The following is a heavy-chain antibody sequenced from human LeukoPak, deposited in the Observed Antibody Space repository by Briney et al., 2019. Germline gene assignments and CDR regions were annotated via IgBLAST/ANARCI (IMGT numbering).Heavy chain of an antibody. CDR3: AADRHYYDSSGYYY. D-gene: IGHD3-22*01. CDR2: IVVGSGNT. CDR1: GFTFTSSA. Sequence: SVRVSCKASGFTFTSSAMQWVRQARGQRLEWIGWIVVGSGNTNYAQKFQERVTITRDMSTSTAYMELSSLRSEDTAVYYCAADRHYYDSSGYYYWGQGTLVTVSS. J-gene: IGHJ4*02. V-gene: IGHV1-58*02.